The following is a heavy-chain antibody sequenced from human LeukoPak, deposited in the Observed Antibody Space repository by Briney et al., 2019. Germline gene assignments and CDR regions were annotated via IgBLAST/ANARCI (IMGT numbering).Heavy chain of an antibody. Sequence: ASVKVSCKASGYTFTSQGISWVPQDPGQGLEWMGWISAYNGNTNYAQKVQGRVTMTTDTSTSTAYMELRSLRSDDTAVYYCARAEVGSSWDYFDCWGQGTLVTVSS. CDR2: ISAYNGNT. V-gene: IGHV1-18*01. J-gene: IGHJ4*02. CDR1: GYTFTSQG. D-gene: IGHD6-13*01. CDR3: ARAEVGSSWDYFDC.